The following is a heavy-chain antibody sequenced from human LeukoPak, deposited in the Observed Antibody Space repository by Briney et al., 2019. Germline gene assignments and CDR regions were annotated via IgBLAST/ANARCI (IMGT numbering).Heavy chain of an antibody. V-gene: IGHV4-59*01. CDR3: ARTAKYYYGSETYYFFDY. Sequence: SETLSLTCTVSGGSITSYYWSWIRQPPGKGLEWIGYIYYSGRTTYNSSLKSRVTISVDTSKNQFSLKLSSVTPADTAVYYCARTAKYYYGSETYYFFDYWGQGTLVTVSS. J-gene: IGHJ4*02. CDR2: IYYSGRT. D-gene: IGHD3-10*01. CDR1: GGSITSYY.